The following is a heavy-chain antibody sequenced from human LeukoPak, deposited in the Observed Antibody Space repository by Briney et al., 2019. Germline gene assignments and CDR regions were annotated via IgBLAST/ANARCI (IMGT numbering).Heavy chain of an antibody. CDR1: GYTFTVYH. D-gene: IGHD2-2*01. CDR2: INPNSGDT. CDR3: ARDYCSSTSCLFDY. V-gene: IGHV1-2*06. Sequence: ASVNVSCTASGYTFTVYHMHWVRQAPGQGLEWVGRINPNSGDTNYAQKFQGRVAMTRDTSIATAFMDLTRLRSDDTAVYYCARDYCSSTSCLFDYWGQGTLVTVSS. J-gene: IGHJ4*02.